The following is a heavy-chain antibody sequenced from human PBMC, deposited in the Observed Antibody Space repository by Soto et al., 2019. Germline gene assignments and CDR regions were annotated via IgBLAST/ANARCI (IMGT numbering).Heavy chain of an antibody. V-gene: IGHV1-24*01. CDR2: FDPEDGET. CDR3: ATLLHYDYIWGSPIHFDY. J-gene: IGHJ4*02. Sequence: ASVKVSCKVSGYTLTELSMHWVRQAPGKGLEWMGGFDPEDGETIYAQKFQGRVTMTEDTSTDTAYMELSSLRSEDTAVYYCATLLHYDYIWGSPIHFDYWGQGTLVTVSS. D-gene: IGHD3-16*01. CDR1: GYTLTELS.